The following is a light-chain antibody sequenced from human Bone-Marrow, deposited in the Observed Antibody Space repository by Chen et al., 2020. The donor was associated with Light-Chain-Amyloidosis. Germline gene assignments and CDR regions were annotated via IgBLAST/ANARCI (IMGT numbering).Light chain of an antibody. V-gene: IGKV3-11*01. CDR3: QQRSLWPPLT. CDR1: QSVSSY. J-gene: IGKJ5*01. CDR2: DAS. Sequence: DIVLTQSPSTLSLSPGESATLSCRASQSVSSYLAWYQQKPGQAPRLLIYDASIRATGIQDRFSGSGSGTDFTLTLSSLVPEEFVVDYGQQRSLWPPLTFGQGTRLEI.